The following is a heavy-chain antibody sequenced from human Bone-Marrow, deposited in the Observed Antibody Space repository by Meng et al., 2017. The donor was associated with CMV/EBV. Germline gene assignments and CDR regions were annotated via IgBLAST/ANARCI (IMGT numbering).Heavy chain of an antibody. J-gene: IGHJ4*02. CDR3: ARGGAQTDFDS. Sequence: ASVKVSCKASAYMLVSPAIISWVRQAPGQGREWVGWIRTDQSDRKIAATFQGRVSLSAATTTSTVYMELRGLRSDDTAIYYCARGGAQTDFDSWGRGTLVTVSS. CDR1: AYMLVSPA. V-gene: IGHV1-18*04. CDR2: IRTDQSDR. D-gene: IGHD1-14*01.